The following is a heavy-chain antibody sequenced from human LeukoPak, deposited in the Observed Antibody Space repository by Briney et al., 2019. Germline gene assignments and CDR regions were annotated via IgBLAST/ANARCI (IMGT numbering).Heavy chain of an antibody. Sequence: ASVKVSCKVSGYTLTELSMHWVQQAPGKGLEWMGGFDPEDGETIYAQKFQGRVTMTEDTSTDTAYMELSSLRSEDTAVYYCAAESTYSSGWYDWGQGTLVTVSS. CDR3: AAESTYSSGWYD. J-gene: IGHJ4*02. CDR1: GYTLTELS. V-gene: IGHV1-24*01. D-gene: IGHD6-19*01. CDR2: FDPEDGET.